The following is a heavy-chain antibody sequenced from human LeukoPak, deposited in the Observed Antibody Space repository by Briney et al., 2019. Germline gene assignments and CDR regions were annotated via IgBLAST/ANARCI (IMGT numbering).Heavy chain of an antibody. CDR1: GFTFSSYS. CDR3: ARRDIVVVVSASDY. CDR2: ITASGDST. V-gene: IGHV3-23*01. Sequence: GGSLRLSCEASGFTFSSYSMNWVRQAPGKGLVWVSGITASGDSTYYADSVEGRFTMSRDNSKNTVYLQMNSLRVDDTAVYYCARRDIVVVVSASDYWGQGTLVTVSS. J-gene: IGHJ4*02. D-gene: IGHD2-15*01.